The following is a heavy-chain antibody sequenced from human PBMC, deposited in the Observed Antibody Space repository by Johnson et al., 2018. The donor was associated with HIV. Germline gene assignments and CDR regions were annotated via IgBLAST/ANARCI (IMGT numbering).Heavy chain of an antibody. D-gene: IGHD6-19*01. CDR3: ARSGAGAAFDI. J-gene: IGHJ3*02. CDR1: GFTFDDYG. V-gene: IGHV3-20*04. Sequence: VQLVESGGGVVRPGGSLRLSCKASGFTFDDYGMSWVRQAPGKGLEWVSGINWKGGRTGYADSLKGRFTISSDNAKNSLYLQMNSLRAEDTALYYCARSGAGAAFDIWGQGTMVTVSS. CDR2: INWKGGRT.